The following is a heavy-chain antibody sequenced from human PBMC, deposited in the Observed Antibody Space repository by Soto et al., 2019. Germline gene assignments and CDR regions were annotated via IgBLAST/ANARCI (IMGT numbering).Heavy chain of an antibody. CDR2: IIPIFGTA. D-gene: IGHD3-22*01. V-gene: IGHV1-69*13. J-gene: IGHJ6*02. CDR3: ARERTEEPYYHDKGYYYYGMDV. CDR1: GGSFISYA. Sequence: SVKVTCTAAGGSFISYASSWVRQAPGQGLEWMGGIIPIFGTANYAQKFQGRVTITADESTSTAYMELSSLRSEDTAVYYCARERTEEPYYHDKGYYYYGMDVWGQGTTVTVSS.